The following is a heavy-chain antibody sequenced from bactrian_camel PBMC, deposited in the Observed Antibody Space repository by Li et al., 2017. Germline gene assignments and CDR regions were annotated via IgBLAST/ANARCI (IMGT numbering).Heavy chain of an antibody. V-gene: IGHV3-3*01. Sequence: HVQLVESGGGSVQPGGSLRLSCTASGHALSRNCLGWFRQVPGKEREGLATIQFNNGRTDYTDSVKGRFTISKDNAKNTVTLQMNSLKPEDTAMYYCAAEDGPGRGSCAHGIGYHSPEQLSSLFAHWGQGTQVTVS. CDR2: IQFNNGRT. D-gene: IGHD1*01. CDR3: AAEDGPGRGSCAHGIGYHSPEQLSSLFAH. CDR1: GHALSRNC. J-gene: IGHJ4*01.